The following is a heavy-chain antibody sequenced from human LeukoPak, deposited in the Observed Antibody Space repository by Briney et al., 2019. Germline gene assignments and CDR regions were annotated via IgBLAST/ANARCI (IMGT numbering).Heavy chain of an antibody. V-gene: IGHV3-53*01. Sequence: PGGSLRLSCAASGLSLSVNYMTWVRQSPGKGLEWLSNIYRDGNTYYADSVNGRFSIPRDDYKNTLYLEMNSLRAEDTALYYCARYTFRAVDIWGQGSMVTVSS. J-gene: IGHJ3*02. CDR3: ARYTFRAVDI. CDR2: IYRDGNT. CDR1: GLSLSVNY. D-gene: IGHD2-2*02.